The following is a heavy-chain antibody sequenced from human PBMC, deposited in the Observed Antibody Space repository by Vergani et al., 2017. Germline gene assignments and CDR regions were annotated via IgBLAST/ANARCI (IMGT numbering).Heavy chain of an antibody. D-gene: IGHD3-3*01. Sequence: QVQLVESGGGVVQPGRSLRLSCAASGFTFSSYGMHWVRQAPGKGLEWVAVISYDGSNKYYADSVKGRFTISRDNSKNTLYLQMNSLRAEDTAVYYCGSSGPYYDFSFDYWGQGTLVTVSS. CDR3: GSSGPYYDFSFDY. CDR1: GFTFSSYG. CDR2: ISYDGSNK. J-gene: IGHJ4*02. V-gene: IGHV3-30*03.